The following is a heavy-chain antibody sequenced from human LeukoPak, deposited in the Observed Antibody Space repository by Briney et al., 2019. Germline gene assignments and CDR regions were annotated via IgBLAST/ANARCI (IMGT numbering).Heavy chain of an antibody. CDR2: IYSGGDT. CDR1: GFTVSSSY. V-gene: IGHV3-53*04. CDR3: ARGGIAIPFDY. Sequence: GGSLRLSCAASGFTVSSSYMNWVRQAPGKGLEWVSVIYSGGDTFYADSVKGRFTISRHNSNNMLYLQMNSLRAEDTAVYYCARGGIAIPFDYWGQGTLVTVSS. D-gene: IGHD6-13*01. J-gene: IGHJ4*02.